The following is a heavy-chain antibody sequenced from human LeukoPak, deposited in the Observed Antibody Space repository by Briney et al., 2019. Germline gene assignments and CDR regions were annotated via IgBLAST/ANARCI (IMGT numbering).Heavy chain of an antibody. D-gene: IGHD6-19*01. CDR2: ISGSGDST. Sequence: GGSLRLSCAASGFTFSSYAMSWVRQAPGEGLEWVSAISGSGDSTYYADSVKGRFTISRDKSKNTLHLHMNSLGAEDTAVYYCATLKQWLHDLGFDYWGQGTLVTVSS. CDR3: ATLKQWLHDLGFDY. V-gene: IGHV3-23*01. CDR1: GFTFSSYA. J-gene: IGHJ4*02.